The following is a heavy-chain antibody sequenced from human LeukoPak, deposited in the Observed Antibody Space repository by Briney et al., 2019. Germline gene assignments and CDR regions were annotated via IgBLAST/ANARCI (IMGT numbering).Heavy chain of an antibody. J-gene: IGHJ1*01. V-gene: IGHV1-18*04. CDR2: ISAYNGNT. D-gene: IGHD4-17*01. Sequence: ASVKVSCKASGYTFTRYGISWVRQAPGQGLEWMGWISAYNGNTNYAQKLQGRVTMTTDTSTSTAYMELRSLRSDDTAVYYCARSLKSMTTVTIEYFQHWGQGTLVTVSS. CDR3: ARSLKSMTTVTIEYFQH. CDR1: GYTFTRYG.